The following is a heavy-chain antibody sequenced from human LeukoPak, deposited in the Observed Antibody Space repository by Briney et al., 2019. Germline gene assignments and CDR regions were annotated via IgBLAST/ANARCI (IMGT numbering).Heavy chain of an antibody. Sequence: PSETLSLTCTVSGGSISSYYWSWLRQPPGKGLEWIGYIHDSGSTNYNPSLESRVTISVDTSKNQFSLKLSSVTAADTAVYYCARHLQYYGSGSYYPYYYYGMDVWGQGTTVTVSS. CDR3: ARHLQYYGSGSYYPYYYYGMDV. V-gene: IGHV4-59*08. CDR2: IHDSGST. CDR1: GGSISSYY. D-gene: IGHD3-10*01. J-gene: IGHJ6*02.